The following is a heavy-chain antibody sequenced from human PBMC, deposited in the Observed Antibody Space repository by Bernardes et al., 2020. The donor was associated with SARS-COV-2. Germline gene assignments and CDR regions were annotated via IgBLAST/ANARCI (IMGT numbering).Heavy chain of an antibody. Sequence: GGSLRLSCAASGFTIDDYNMYWVRQAPGKGLEWVWLITWDGSGSWYGASAKGRFTITRDNSKNTLYLQMNSLRTEDTAFYYCAEDIGVGGVWGGRDGWGQGTTVTVSS. D-gene: IGHD3-16*01. CDR3: AEDIGVGGVWGGRDG. CDR2: ITWDGSGS. J-gene: IGHJ6*02. CDR1: GFTIDDYN. V-gene: IGHV3-43*01.